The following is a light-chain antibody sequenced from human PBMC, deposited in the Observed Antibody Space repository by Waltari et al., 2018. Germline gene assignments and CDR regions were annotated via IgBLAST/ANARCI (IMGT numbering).Light chain of an antibody. CDR3: GTWDRGSRSRVWG. CDR2: DNH. Sequence: QSVLTQLPSLSAAPGQRVAISFSGRSSNIGNYYVSWLQRPPGTAPILLLSDNHKRPSQVPDRFSASEAGTSATLVSTGLQPWDEGYYYCGTWDRGSRSRVWGFGGGTRL. J-gene: IGLJ3*02. V-gene: IGLV1-51*01. CDR1: SSNIGNYY.